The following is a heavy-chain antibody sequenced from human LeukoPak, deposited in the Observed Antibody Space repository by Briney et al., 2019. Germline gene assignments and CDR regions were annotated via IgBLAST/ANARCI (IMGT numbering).Heavy chain of an antibody. CDR2: IIPIFGTA. CDR1: GGTFSSYA. J-gene: IGHJ4*02. D-gene: IGHD5-12*01. CDR3: ARDRRRLATTIALDY. Sequence: SVKVSCKASGGTFSSYAISWVRQAPGQGLEWMGGIIPIFGTANYAQKFQGRVTITTDESTSTAYMELTSLRSEDTAVYYCARDRRRLATTIALDYWGQGTLVTVSS. V-gene: IGHV1-69*05.